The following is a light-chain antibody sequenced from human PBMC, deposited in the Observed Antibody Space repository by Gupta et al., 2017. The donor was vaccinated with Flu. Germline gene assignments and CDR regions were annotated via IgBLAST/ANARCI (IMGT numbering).Light chain of an antibody. J-gene: IGLJ3*02. CDR1: DIRGKM. CDR3: QGWDPSSEHRV. Sequence: GKTTNSTGGRNDIRGKMVNWYQQKPGGAPVMIVNDDSDRPSGVPDRFSGSNSENTATLTITKVEDGDEDDYYCQGWDPSSEHRVFGGGTKLTVL. V-gene: IGLV3-21*03. CDR2: DDS.